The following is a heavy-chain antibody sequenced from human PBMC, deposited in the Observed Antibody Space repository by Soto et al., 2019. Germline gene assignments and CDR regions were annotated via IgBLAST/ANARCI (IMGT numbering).Heavy chain of an antibody. CDR1: GDSISTYY. D-gene: IGHD3-10*01. CDR2: IFCSGGT. CDR3: ARLHRVQKVIDY. V-gene: IGHV4-59*01. J-gene: IGHJ4*02. Sequence: SETLSLTCTVSGDSISTYYWSWIRQPPGKGLQWIVYIFCSGGTAYNPTLKSRVTISLDMSKKQISLKLSSVTTADTATYFCARLHRVQKVIDYWGQGTLVTVSS.